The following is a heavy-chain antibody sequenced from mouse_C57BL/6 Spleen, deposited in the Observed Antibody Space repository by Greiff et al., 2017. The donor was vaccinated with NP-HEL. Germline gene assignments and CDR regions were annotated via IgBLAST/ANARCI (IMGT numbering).Heavy chain of an antibody. V-gene: IGHV1-26*01. Sequence: EVQLQQSGPELVKPGASVKISCKASGYTFTDYYMNWVKQSHGKSLEWIGDINPNNGGTSYNQKFKGKATLTVDKSSSTAYMELRSLTSEDSAVYYGARGHYYGSSFDYWGQGTTLTVSS. D-gene: IGHD1-1*01. CDR3: ARGHYYGSSFDY. CDR2: INPNNGGT. CDR1: GYTFTDYY. J-gene: IGHJ2*01.